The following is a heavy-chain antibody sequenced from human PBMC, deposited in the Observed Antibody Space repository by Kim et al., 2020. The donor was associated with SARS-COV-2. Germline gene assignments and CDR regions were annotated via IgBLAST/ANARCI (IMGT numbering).Heavy chain of an antibody. CDR2: IIPIFGTA. Sequence: SVKVSCKASGGTFSSYAISWVRQAPGQGLVWMGGIIPIFGTANYAQKFQGRVTITADESTSTAYMELSSMRSEDTAVYYCAREIPPSAWEIRDYYGMDVWGQGTTVTVSS. J-gene: IGHJ6*02. D-gene: IGHD1-26*01. CDR1: GGTFSSYA. CDR3: AREIPPSAWEIRDYYGMDV. V-gene: IGHV1-69*13.